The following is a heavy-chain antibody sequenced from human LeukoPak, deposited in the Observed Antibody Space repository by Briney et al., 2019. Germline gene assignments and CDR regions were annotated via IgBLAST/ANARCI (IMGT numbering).Heavy chain of an antibody. J-gene: IGHJ4*02. Sequence: KPSETLSLTCTVSGGSISSYYWSWIRQPPGKGLEWIGYIYYSGSTNYNPSLKSRVTISVDTSKNQFSLKLSSVTAAETAVYYCARDFLFWGQGTLVTVSS. CDR3: ARDFLF. V-gene: IGHV4-59*01. CDR2: IYYSGST. CDR1: GGSISSYY.